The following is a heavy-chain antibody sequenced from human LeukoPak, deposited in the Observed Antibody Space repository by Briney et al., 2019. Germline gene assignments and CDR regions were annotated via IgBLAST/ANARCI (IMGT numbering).Heavy chain of an antibody. CDR1: GFIFSDFD. CDR2: IGTTGDT. Sequence: PGGSLRLSCAASGFIFSDFDVHWVRQVTGKGLEWVSAIGTTGDTYYPGSMKGRFTISRENAKNSLYLQMNSLRAEDTAVYYCARATISVAYAFDIWGQGTMVTVSS. CDR3: ARATISVAYAFDI. D-gene: IGHD6-19*01. V-gene: IGHV3-13*04. J-gene: IGHJ3*02.